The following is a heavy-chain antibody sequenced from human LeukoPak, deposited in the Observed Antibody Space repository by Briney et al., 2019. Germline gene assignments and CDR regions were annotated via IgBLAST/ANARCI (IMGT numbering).Heavy chain of an antibody. V-gene: IGHV3-53*04. D-gene: IGHD5-18*01. CDR2: IYSGGTT. Sequence: GGSLRLSCSASGFTVSTNCMTWVRQAPGKGLEWVSTIYSGGTTYYADSVMGRFTISRHNSRNTLYLQMNSLRAEDTAVYYSATVDTVKVYYCVPWGQGTLVSVSS. CDR1: GFTVSTNC. CDR3: ATVDTVKVYYCVP. J-gene: IGHJ5*02.